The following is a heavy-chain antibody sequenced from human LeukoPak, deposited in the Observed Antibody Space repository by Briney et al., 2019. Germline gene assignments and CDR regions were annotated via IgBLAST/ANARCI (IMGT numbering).Heavy chain of an antibody. V-gene: IGHV3-33*01. Sequence: GGSLRLSCAASGFTFSSYGMHWARQAPGKGLEWVSIIWYDGSNKYYADSVKGRFTISKDNSKNTLYLQMNSLRVEDTAVYYCARDPGHSGWYGDYWGQGTLVTVSS. CDR3: ARDPGHSGWYGDY. CDR2: IWYDGSNK. CDR1: GFTFSSYG. D-gene: IGHD6-19*01. J-gene: IGHJ4*02.